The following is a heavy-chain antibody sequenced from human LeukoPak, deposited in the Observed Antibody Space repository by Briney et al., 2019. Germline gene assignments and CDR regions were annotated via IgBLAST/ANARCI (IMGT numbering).Heavy chain of an antibody. CDR3: ASQDDCGDYVEVY. Sequence: PSETLSLTCAVYGGSFSGYYWSWIRQPPGKGLEWIGEINHSGSTNYNPSPKSRVTISVDTSKNQFSLKLSSVTAADTAVYYCASQDDCGDYVEVYWGQGTLVTVSS. J-gene: IGHJ4*02. V-gene: IGHV4-34*01. CDR1: GGSFSGYY. D-gene: IGHD4-17*01. CDR2: INHSGST.